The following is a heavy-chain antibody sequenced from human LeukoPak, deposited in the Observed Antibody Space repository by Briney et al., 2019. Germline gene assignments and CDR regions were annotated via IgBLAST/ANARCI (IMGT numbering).Heavy chain of an antibody. CDR2: MNNGPGAT. V-gene: IGHV3-23*01. CDR3: AKTHYDLLDV. Sequence: GGSRRLSCAASGFSFSTSPMSWVRQPPGKGLEWVSAMNNGPGATFYRDSVRGRFTISRDDSKSTLYLQMNSLRAEDTCTYYCAKTHYDLLDVWGQGTTVTVSS. J-gene: IGHJ6*02. CDR1: GFSFSTSP. D-gene: IGHD5-12*01.